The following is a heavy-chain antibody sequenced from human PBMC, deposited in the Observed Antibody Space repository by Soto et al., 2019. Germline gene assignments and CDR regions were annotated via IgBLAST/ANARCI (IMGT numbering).Heavy chain of an antibody. D-gene: IGHD6-6*01. CDR3: ARTSRFDS. CDR1: GGSFRDYY. J-gene: IGHJ4*02. CDR2: INHSGST. Sequence: QVHLQQWGAGLLKSSETLSLTCAVYGGSFRDYYWSWVRQPPGKGLEWIGQINHSGSTNYNPSLESRVTRSVDTSKNQFSLKLSSVTAADTAVYYCARTSRFDSWGQGTLVTVSS. V-gene: IGHV4-34*01.